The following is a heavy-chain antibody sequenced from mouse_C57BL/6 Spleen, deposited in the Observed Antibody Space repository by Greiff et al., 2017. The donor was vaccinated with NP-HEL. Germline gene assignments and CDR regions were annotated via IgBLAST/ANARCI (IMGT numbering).Heavy chain of an antibody. D-gene: IGHD2-3*01. CDR3: ARSGYDGS. CDR1: GYTFTSYW. V-gene: IGHV1-50*01. Sequence: QVQLQQPGAELVKPGASVKLSCKASGYTFTSYWMQWVKQRPGQGLEWIGEIDPSDSYTNYNQKFKGKATLTVDTSSSTAYMQLSSLTSEDSAVYYCARSGYDGSWGQGTSVTVSS. J-gene: IGHJ4*01. CDR2: IDPSDSYT.